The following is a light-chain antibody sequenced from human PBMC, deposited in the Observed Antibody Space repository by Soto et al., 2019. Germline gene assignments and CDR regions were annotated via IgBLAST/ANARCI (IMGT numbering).Light chain of an antibody. CDR2: DVS. J-gene: IGLJ2*01. CDR3: SSYRSSNSVV. CDR1: SSDVGGYSF. V-gene: IGLV2-14*01. Sequence: QSALTQPASVSGSPGQSITISCTGTSSDVGGYSFVSWYQQHPGKAPKLMIYDVSNRPSGVSNRFSGSKSDNTASLTISGLQAEDEADYYCSSYRSSNSVVFGGGTSSPS.